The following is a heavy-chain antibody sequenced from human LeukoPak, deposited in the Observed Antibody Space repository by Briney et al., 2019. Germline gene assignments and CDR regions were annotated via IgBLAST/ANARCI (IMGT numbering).Heavy chain of an antibody. CDR3: ARGLGGPATTSSPRRYYFDY. V-gene: IGHV4-34*01. J-gene: IGHJ4*02. CDR2: INHSGST. CDR1: GGSFSGYY. Sequence: PETLSLTCAVYGGSFSGYYWSWIRQPPGKGLEWIGEINHSGSTNYNPSLKSRVTISVDTSKNQFSLKLSSVTAADTAVYYCARGLGGPATTSSPRRYYFDYWGQGTLVTVSS. D-gene: IGHD2-2*01.